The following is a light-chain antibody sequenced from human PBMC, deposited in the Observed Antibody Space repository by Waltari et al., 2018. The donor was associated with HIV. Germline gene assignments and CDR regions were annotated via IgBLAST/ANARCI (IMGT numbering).Light chain of an antibody. CDR2: DAS. V-gene: IGKV3-11*01. CDR1: QSVRY. J-gene: IGKJ5*01. Sequence: EIVLTQSPATLSLSPGERATLSCRASQSVRYLAWYQKKPGQAPRLLIYDASNRATGIPTRFSGSGSWTDFTLTISSLEPEDVAVYYCQQRTIWPITFGQGTRLEIK. CDR3: QQRTIWPIT.